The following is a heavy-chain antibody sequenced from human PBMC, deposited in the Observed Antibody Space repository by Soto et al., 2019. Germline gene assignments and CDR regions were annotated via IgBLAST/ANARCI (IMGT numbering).Heavy chain of an antibody. V-gene: IGHV3-15*01. D-gene: IGHD3-22*01. Sequence: GGSRRLSCAASGFTFSNAWMSWVRQAPGKGLEWVGRIKSKTDGGTTDYAAPVKGRFTISRDDSKNTLYLQVNSLKTEDTAVYYCTTDSSGYNPDAFDIWGQGTMVTVS. CDR3: TTDSSGYNPDAFDI. CDR1: GFTFSNAW. J-gene: IGHJ3*02. CDR2: IKSKTDGGTT.